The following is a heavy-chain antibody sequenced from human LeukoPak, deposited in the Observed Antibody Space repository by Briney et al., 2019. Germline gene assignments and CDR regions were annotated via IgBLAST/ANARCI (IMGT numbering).Heavy chain of an antibody. Sequence: SETLSLTCTVSGGSISSYYWSWIRQPPGKGLEWIGYFYYSGSTNYNPSLKSRVTISVDTSKNQFSLKLSSVTAADTAVYYCARAQNDYGDYGDAFDIWGQGTMVTVSS. D-gene: IGHD4-17*01. CDR1: GGSISSYY. CDR2: FYYSGST. CDR3: ARAQNDYGDYGDAFDI. J-gene: IGHJ3*02. V-gene: IGHV4-59*08.